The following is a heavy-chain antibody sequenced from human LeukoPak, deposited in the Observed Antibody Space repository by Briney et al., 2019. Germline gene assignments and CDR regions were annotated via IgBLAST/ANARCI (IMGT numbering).Heavy chain of an antibody. CDR2: IYYSGST. D-gene: IGHD5-12*01. J-gene: IGHJ4*02. Sequence: SETLSLTCTVSGFSLSSYYWSWVRQPPGKGLEWIGYIYYSGSTHYNPSLKSRVTISVDTSKNQFSLKLSSVTAAATAVYYCARVRDSGYDSGIDYWGQGTLVTVSS. CDR3: ARVRDSGYDSGIDY. CDR1: GFSLSSYY. V-gene: IGHV4-59*01.